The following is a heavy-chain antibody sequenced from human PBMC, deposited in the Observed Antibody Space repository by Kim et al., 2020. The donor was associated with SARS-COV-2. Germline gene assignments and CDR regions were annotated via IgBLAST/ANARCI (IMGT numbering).Heavy chain of an antibody. J-gene: IGHJ4*02. D-gene: IGHD3-10*01. Sequence: SETLSLTCTVSGGSISSGDYYWSWIRQPPGKGLEWIGYIYYSGSTYYNPSLKSRVTISVDTSKNQFSLKLSSVTAAETAVYYCARDLRGRGDGDYWGQGTLVTVSS. CDR2: IYYSGST. CDR3: ARDLRGRGDGDY. V-gene: IGHV4-30-4*01. CDR1: GGSISSGDYY.